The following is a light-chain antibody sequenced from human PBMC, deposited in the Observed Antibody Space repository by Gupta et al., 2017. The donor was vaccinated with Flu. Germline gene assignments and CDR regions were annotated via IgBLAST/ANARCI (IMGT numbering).Light chain of an antibody. CDR3: QQYNHSPPGVT. CDR1: QDISDH. Sequence: DIQMTQSPSSLSASVGDRVTITCQASQDISDHLNWYQQREGQAPNLLVYDASNLETGVPSRFSGGGSGTHFTLSISSLQPEDYAIYYCQQYNHSPPGVTFGPGTKV. J-gene: IGKJ3*01. V-gene: IGKV1-33*01. CDR2: DAS.